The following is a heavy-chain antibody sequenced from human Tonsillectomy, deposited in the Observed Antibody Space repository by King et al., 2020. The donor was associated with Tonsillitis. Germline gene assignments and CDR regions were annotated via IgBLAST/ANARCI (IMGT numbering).Heavy chain of an antibody. CDR1: GGSIHNYY. D-gene: IGHD2-8*01. Sequence: VQLQESGPGLVKPSETLSLTCTVSGGSIHNYYWSWVRQPPGKGLEWIGYVYSSGSTNYNSSLKGRVTISVDTSKNQLSXKLTSVTAADTAVYYCARAASGVLDYWGQGTLVTVSS. CDR2: VYSSGST. J-gene: IGHJ4*02. CDR3: ARAASGVLDY. V-gene: IGHV4-59*01.